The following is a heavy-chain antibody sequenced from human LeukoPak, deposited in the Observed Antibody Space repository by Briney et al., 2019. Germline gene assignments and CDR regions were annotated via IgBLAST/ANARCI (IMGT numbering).Heavy chain of an antibody. CDR3: ARDHDSSGYQFDY. V-gene: IGHV3-11*01. J-gene: IGHJ4*02. D-gene: IGHD3-22*01. CDR2: ISSSGSTI. Sequence: GGSLRLSCAASGFTFSDYYMSWIRQAPGKGLERVSYISSSGSTIYYADSVKGRFTISRDNAKNSLYLQMNSLRAEDTAVYYCARDHDSSGYQFDYWGQGTLVTVSS. CDR1: GFTFSDYY.